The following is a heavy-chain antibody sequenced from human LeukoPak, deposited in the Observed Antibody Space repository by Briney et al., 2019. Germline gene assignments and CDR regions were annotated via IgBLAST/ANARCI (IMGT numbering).Heavy chain of an antibody. V-gene: IGHV1-46*01. CDR1: GYTFTSYY. J-gene: IGHJ6*03. CDR3: ASDMSGAVGNYYYYMDV. Sequence: ASVKVSCKASGYTFTSYYMHWVRQAPGQGLEWMGIINPSGGSTSYAQKFQGRVTMTRDTSTSTVYLALSSLRSEDTAVYYCASDMSGAVGNYYYYMDVWGKGTTVTVSS. D-gene: IGHD3-10*01. CDR2: INPSGGST.